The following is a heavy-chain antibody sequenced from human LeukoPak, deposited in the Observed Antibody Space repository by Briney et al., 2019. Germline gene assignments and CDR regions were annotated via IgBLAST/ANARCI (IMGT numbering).Heavy chain of an antibody. CDR1: GFTFSSYG. V-gene: IGHV3-23*01. Sequence: GGSLRLSCAASGFTFSSYGMSWVRQAPGKGLEWVSAISGSGGSTYYADSVKGPFTISRDNSKNTLYLQMNSLRAEDTAVYYCAKALTMVRGVIPDYWGQGTLVTVSS. CDR3: AKALTMVRGVIPDY. J-gene: IGHJ4*02. CDR2: ISGSGGST. D-gene: IGHD3-10*01.